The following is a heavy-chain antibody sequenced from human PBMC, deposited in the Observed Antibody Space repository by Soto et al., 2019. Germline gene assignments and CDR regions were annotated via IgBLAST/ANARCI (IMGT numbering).Heavy chain of an antibody. J-gene: IGHJ3*02. D-gene: IGHD2-8*02. CDR3: AKATATGGGAFDI. CDR1: GLIFSSYD. Sequence: GSLSISGADAGLIFSSYDLSWVRQAPGKGLEWVSTILVDGRTFYVDSVKGRFTISRDSSRNTVYLQMNSLTAGDTALYYCAKATATGGGAFDICGQGTMVTGSS. V-gene: IGHV3-23*01. CDR2: ILVDGRT.